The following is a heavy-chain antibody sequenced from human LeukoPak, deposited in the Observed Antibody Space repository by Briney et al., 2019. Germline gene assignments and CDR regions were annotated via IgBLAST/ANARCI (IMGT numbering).Heavy chain of an antibody. D-gene: IGHD1-26*01. CDR2: IYHSGST. CDR3: ARGVGATFGN. V-gene: IGHV4-30-2*01. CDR1: GGSISSGGYS. J-gene: IGHJ4*02. Sequence: SETLSLTCAVSGGSISSGGYSWSWIRQPPGKGLEWIGYIYHSGSTNYNPSLKSRVTISVDTSKNQFSLKLSSVTAADTAVYYCARGVGATFGNWGQGTLVTVSS.